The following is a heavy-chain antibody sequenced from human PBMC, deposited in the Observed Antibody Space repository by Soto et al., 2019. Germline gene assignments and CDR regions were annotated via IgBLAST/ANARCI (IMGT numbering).Heavy chain of an antibody. J-gene: IGHJ6*02. CDR3: ARDDEPFEHSSGWDV. CDR2: ISAYNGNT. V-gene: IGHV1-18*01. D-gene: IGHD6-19*01. Sequence: ASVKVSCKASGYTFTSYGISWVRQAPGQGLEWMGWISAYNGNTNYAQKLQGRVTMTTDTSTSTAYMELRSLRSDDTAVYYCARDDEPFEHSSGWDVWGQGTTVTVSS. CDR1: GYTFTSYG.